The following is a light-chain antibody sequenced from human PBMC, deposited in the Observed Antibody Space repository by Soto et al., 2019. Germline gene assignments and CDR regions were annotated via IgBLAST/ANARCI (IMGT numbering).Light chain of an antibody. CDR3: SSNAGRXTYV. CDR2: EAS. Sequence: QSSLTQPASVSGSPGQSITISCTGTSSDVGSHKLLSWYQQYQGKAPKLIIFEASKRPSGVSNRFSGSKSVSTASLTISGIQAEDDADYYRSSNAGRXTYVSGTGTKV. V-gene: IGLV2-23*01. CDR1: SSDVGSHKL. J-gene: IGLJ1*01.